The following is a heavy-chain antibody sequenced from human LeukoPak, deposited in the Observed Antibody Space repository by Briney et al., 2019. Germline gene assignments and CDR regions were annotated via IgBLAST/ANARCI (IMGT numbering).Heavy chain of an antibody. CDR3: ARDREVGVVPAAID. V-gene: IGHV3-21*01. D-gene: IGHD2-2*01. Sequence: PGGSLRLSCAASGFTFSSYSMNWVRQVPGKGLGWVSSISSSSSYIYYADSVKGRFTISRDNAKNSLYLQMNSLRAEDTAVYYCARDREVGVVPAAIDWGQGTLVTVSS. CDR2: ISSSSSYI. CDR1: GFTFSSYS. J-gene: IGHJ4*02.